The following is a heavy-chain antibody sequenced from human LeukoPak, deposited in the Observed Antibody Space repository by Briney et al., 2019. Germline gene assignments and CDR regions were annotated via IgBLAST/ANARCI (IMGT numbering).Heavy chain of an antibody. J-gene: IGHJ4*02. CDR1: GFTFSNYE. CDR2: ISSGSRSI. V-gene: IGHV3-21*01. D-gene: IGHD4-17*01. Sequence: RTGGSLRLSCAASGFTFSNYEMNWVRQAPGKGLDWVSFISSGSRSIYYADSVKGRFTISRDNAKNSLYLQMNSLRTEDTAVYYCARDNYDYGDYYFDYWGQGTLVTVSS. CDR3: ARDNYDYGDYYFDY.